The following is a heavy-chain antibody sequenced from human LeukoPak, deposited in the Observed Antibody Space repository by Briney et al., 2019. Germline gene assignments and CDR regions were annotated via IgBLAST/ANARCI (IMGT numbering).Heavy chain of an antibody. Sequence: SVKVSCKASGGTFSSYAISWVRQAPGQGLEWMGGIIPIFGTANYAQKFQGRVTITTDESTSTAYMELSSLRSEDTAVYYCARAPLTVTDKYYYYYMDVWGKGTTVTVSS. CDR3: ARAPLTVTDKYYYYYMDV. D-gene: IGHD1-14*01. V-gene: IGHV1-69*05. CDR2: IIPIFGTA. J-gene: IGHJ6*03. CDR1: GGTFSSYA.